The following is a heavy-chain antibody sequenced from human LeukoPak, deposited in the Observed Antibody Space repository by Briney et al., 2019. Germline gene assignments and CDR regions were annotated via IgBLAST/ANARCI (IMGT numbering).Heavy chain of an antibody. D-gene: IGHD3-3*01. Sequence: GESLKISCKGSGYSFISYRIGWVRQMPGKGLEWMGIIYPDDSDIRYSPSFQGQVTISADKSITTAYLQWSTLNASDTAMYYCARYYRPSTIFGVGMGAFDIWGQGTMVTVSS. CDR3: ARYYRPSTIFGVGMGAFDI. CDR1: GYSFISYR. J-gene: IGHJ3*02. V-gene: IGHV5-51*01. CDR2: IYPDDSDI.